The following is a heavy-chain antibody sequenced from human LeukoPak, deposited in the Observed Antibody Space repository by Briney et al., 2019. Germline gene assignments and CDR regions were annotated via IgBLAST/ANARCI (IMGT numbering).Heavy chain of an antibody. Sequence: SQTLSLTCTVSGGSIVSGGYYWRWIRQPPGKGLEWIVHIYHSGSTFYNPSLSSRVTMSLDRSNDQFSLKLSSVTAADTAVYYCARGGTTMVRGVTRLEYFQHWGQGTLVTVSS. CDR2: IYHSGST. J-gene: IGHJ1*01. CDR1: GGSIVSGGYY. V-gene: IGHV4-30-2*01. D-gene: IGHD3-10*01. CDR3: ARGGTTMVRGVTRLEYFQH.